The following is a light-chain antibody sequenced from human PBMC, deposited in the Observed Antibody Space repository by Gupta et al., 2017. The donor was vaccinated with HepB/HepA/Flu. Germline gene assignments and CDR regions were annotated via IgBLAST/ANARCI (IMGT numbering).Light chain of an antibody. CDR1: SSNVGRNN. CDR3: AAWDTSRNVVV. J-gene: IGLJ2*01. Sequence: QSVLTQSTSVSGTPGQRVTISGSGSSSNVGRNNVNWYQQLPGTAPNLLIYYNDERPSGVPDRISGSKSGTSASVAISGLQSEDEADYYCAAWDTSRNVVVFGGGTKLTVL. V-gene: IGLV1-44*01. CDR2: YND.